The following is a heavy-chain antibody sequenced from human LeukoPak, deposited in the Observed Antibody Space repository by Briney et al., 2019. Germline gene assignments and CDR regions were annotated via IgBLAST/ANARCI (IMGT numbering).Heavy chain of an antibody. J-gene: IGHJ3*02. CDR3: AYTLIMTAFDI. CDR2: SYWDDDK. CDR1: GFSLSTSGVG. Sequence: SGPTLVNPTQTLTLTCTFSGFSLSTSGVGVGWIRQPPGKALEWLARSYWDDDKRYSPSLKSRLTITKDTSKNQVVLTMTNMDPVDTATYSCAYTLIMTAFDIWGQGTMVTVSS. V-gene: IGHV2-5*02. D-gene: IGHD3-16*01.